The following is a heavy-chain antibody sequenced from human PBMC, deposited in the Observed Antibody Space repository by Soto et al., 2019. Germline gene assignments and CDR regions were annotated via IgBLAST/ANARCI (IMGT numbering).Heavy chain of an antibody. CDR1: GDSMSDYS. CDR2: IYYTGST. Sequence: PSETLSPTRNVSGDSMSDYSWSWIRQPPGKRLEWIGYIYYTGSTNYNLSLRRRVTISADASKNQIPLNSKSVTGADTGMKYGARSAGSSSYHSDSHDFWGQGALVSVPS. V-gene: IGHV4-59*01. J-gene: IGHJ4*02. D-gene: IGHD3-22*01. CDR3: ARSAGSSSYHSDSHDF.